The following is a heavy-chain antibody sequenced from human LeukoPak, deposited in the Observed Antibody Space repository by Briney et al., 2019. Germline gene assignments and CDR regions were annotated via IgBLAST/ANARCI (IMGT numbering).Heavy chain of an antibody. CDR2: IIPNLGTT. CDR3: ATTNDGGGYQWGDFFDF. CDR1: GGTSNSHA. J-gene: IGHJ4*02. V-gene: IGHV1-69*04. D-gene: IGHD3-22*01. Sequence: SVKVPCKASGGTSNSHATSWVRQAPGQGLEWMGRIIPNLGTTNRAQNFQDRVTLTADKSTNTAYMELTSLTSDDTAVYYCATTNDGGGYQWGDFFDFWGQGTLVTVSS.